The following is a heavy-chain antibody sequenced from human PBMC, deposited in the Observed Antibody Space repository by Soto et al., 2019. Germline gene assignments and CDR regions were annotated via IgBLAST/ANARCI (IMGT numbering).Heavy chain of an antibody. V-gene: IGHV1-69*01. J-gene: IGHJ6*02. CDR3: ARDPYYYDSSGSRKHGMDV. CDR2: TA. Sequence: TANYAQKFQGRVTITADESTSTAYMELSSLRSEDTAVYYCARDPYYYDSSGSRKHGMDVWGQGTTVTVSS. D-gene: IGHD3-22*01.